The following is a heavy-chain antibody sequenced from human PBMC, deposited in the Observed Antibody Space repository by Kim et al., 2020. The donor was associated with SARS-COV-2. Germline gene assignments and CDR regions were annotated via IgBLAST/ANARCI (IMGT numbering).Heavy chain of an antibody. V-gene: IGHV3-48*02. J-gene: IGHJ4*02. CDR2: ISSSSRTI. Sequence: GGSLRLSCAASGFTFSSYSMNWVRQAPGKGLEWVSYISSSSRTIYYADSVKGRFTISRDNAKNSLYLQMNRLRDEDTAVYDCSSSGGGGWGDVDYWGQGTLVTVSS. CDR1: GFTFSSYS. D-gene: IGHD6-19*01. CDR3: SSSGGGGWGDVDY.